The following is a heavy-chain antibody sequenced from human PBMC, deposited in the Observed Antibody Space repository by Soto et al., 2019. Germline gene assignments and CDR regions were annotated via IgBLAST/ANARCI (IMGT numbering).Heavy chain of an antibody. CDR3: TTRLNAHFDY. J-gene: IGHJ4*01. CDR1: GFNFSHYT. CDR2: ISDRPTAHS. D-gene: IGHD2-2*01. Sequence: EVHLLESGGGLVHPGGSLTLSCVASGFNFSHYTLNWVRQAPGKGTEWVSTISDRPTAHSHYAESVRGRFVISRDDSRNTVYLQIDSMRADATALYYCTTRLNAHFDYWGNGVRVTVST. V-gene: IGHV3-23*01.